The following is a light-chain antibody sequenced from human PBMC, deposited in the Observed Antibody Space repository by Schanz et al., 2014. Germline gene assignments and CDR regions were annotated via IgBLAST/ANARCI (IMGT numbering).Light chain of an antibody. CDR3: CSYAGSYTVV. J-gene: IGLJ2*01. Sequence: QSALTQPPSASGSPGQSVTISCTGTSSDVGGYNYVSWYQQHPGKAPKLMIYEVNNRPSGVPDRFSGSKSGNTASLTISGLQAEDEADYYCCSYAGSYTVVFGGGTKLTVL. CDR1: SSDVGGYNY. CDR2: EVN. V-gene: IGLV2-8*01.